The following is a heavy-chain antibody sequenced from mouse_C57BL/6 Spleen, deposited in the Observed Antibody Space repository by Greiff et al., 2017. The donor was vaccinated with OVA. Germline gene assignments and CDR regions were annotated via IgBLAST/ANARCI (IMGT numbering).Heavy chain of an antibody. J-gene: IGHJ4*01. V-gene: IGHV5-6*01. CDR1: GFTFSSYG. CDR3: ARQNGSYAMDY. CDR2: ISSGGSYT. Sequence: EVQLVESGGDLVKPGGSLKLSCAASGFTFSSYGMSWVRQTPDKRLEWVATISSGGSYTYYPDSVKGRFTISRDNAKNTLYLQMSSLKSEDTAMYYCARQNGSYAMDYWGQGTSVTVSS. D-gene: IGHD1-1*01.